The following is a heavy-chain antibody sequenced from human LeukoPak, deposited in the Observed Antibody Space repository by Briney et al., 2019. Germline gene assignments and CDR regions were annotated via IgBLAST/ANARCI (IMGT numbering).Heavy chain of an antibody. V-gene: IGHV3-53*01. CDR3: AGTLYSGYGLGSLGAFDI. D-gene: IGHD5-12*01. CDR2: MYSGGDT. Sequence: GGSLRLSCAASGFTVSSNYMSWVRQAPGKGLEWVSVMYSGGDTYYADSVKGRYTISRDNSKNTLYLQMNNLRAEDTAVYYCAGTLYSGYGLGSLGAFDIWGQGTMVSVSS. CDR1: GFTVSSNY. J-gene: IGHJ3*02.